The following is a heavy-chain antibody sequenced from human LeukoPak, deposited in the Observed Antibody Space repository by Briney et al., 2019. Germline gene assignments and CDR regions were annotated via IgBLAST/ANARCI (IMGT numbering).Heavy chain of an antibody. Sequence: GGSLRLSCAASGFTFSGYGIHWVRQAPGKGLEWVAVISYDGSSKYYADSVKGRFTISRDNSKNTLYLQMNSLRAEDTAVYYCARARSSYGYGDAFDIWGQGTMVTVSS. V-gene: IGHV3-30*19. CDR1: GFTFSGYG. J-gene: IGHJ3*02. CDR3: ARARSSYGYGDAFDI. CDR2: ISYDGSSK. D-gene: IGHD5-18*01.